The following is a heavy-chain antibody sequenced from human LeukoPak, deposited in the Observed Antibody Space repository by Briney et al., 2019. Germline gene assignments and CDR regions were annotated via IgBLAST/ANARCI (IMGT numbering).Heavy chain of an antibody. CDR3: ARPRLAYSLQNWFDP. CDR2: INHSGST. V-gene: IGHV4-34*01. J-gene: IGHJ5*02. D-gene: IGHD6-13*01. Sequence: SETLSLTCAVYGGSFSGYYWSWIRQPPGKGLEWIGEINHSGSTNYNPSLKSRVTISVDTSKNQFSLKLSSVTAADTAVYYCARPRLAYSLQNWFDPWGQGTLVTVSS. CDR1: GGSFSGYY.